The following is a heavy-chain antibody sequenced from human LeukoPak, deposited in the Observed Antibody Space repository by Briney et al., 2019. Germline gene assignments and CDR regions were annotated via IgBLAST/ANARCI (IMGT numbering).Heavy chain of an antibody. J-gene: IGHJ4*02. CDR2: IWYDGSNK. CDR1: GFTFSSYG. Sequence: PGGSLRLSCAASGFTFSSYGMHWVRQAPGKGLEWVAVIWYDGSNKYYADSVKGRFTISRDNSKNTLYLQMNSLRAEDTAVYYCAKDRYSSSWNFDYLRQGTLVTVSS. D-gene: IGHD6-13*01. V-gene: IGHV3-33*06. CDR3: AKDRYSSSWNFDY.